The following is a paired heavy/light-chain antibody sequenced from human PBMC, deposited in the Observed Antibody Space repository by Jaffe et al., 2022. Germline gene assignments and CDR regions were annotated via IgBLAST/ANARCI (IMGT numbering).Heavy chain of an antibody. J-gene: IGHJ6*03. Sequence: QVQLQESGPGLVKPSETLSLTCSVSGGSITSYYWSWIRQPPGKGLEWIAYIYYSGSTNYNSSLKSRVTISVDTSKNQVSLKLSSVTAADTAVYYCARVLIPAAPSARYYYYMDVWGKGTTVTVSS. CDR3: ARVLIPAAPSARYYYYMDV. CDR2: IYYSGST. D-gene: IGHD2-2*01. V-gene: IGHV4-59*01. CDR1: GGSITSYY.
Light chain of an antibody. CDR1: SSDVGSYNL. J-gene: IGLJ1*01. CDR2: EVS. Sequence: QSALTQPASVSGSPGQSITISCTGTSSDVGSYNLVSWYQQHPGKAPKLMIYEVSKRPSGVSNRFSGSKSGNTASLTISGLQAEDEADYYCCSYAGSRTFVFGTGTKVTVL. V-gene: IGLV2-23*02. CDR3: CSYAGSRTFV.